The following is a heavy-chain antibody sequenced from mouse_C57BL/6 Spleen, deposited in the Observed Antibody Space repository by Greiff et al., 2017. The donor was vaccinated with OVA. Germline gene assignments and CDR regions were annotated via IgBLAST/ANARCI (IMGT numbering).Heavy chain of an antibody. CDR3: ARRGSNYFDY. V-gene: IGHV5-9*01. CDR1: GFTFSSYT. CDR2: ISGGGGNT. Sequence: EVKLVESGGGLVKPGGSLKLSCAASGFTFSSYTMSWVRQTPEKRLEWVATISGGGGNTYYPDSVKGRFTISRDNAKNTLYPQMSSLRSEDTALYYCARRGSNYFDYWGQGTTLTVSS. J-gene: IGHJ2*01.